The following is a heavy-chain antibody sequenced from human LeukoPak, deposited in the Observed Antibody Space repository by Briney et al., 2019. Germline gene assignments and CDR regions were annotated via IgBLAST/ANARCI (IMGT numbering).Heavy chain of an antibody. CDR2: ISWNSGSI. J-gene: IGHJ3*02. D-gene: IGHD6-13*01. CDR1: GFTFDDYA. CDR3: AKDRAAAGTDAFDI. Sequence: GRSLRLSCAASGFTFDDYAMHWVRQAPGKGLEWVSGISWNSGSIGYADSVKGRFTISRDNVKNSLYLQMNSLRAEDTALYYCAKDRAAAGTDAFDIWGQGTMVTVSS. V-gene: IGHV3-9*01.